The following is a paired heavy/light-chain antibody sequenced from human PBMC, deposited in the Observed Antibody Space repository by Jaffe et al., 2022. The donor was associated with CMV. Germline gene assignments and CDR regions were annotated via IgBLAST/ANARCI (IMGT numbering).Light chain of an antibody. Sequence: QSVLTQPPSASGTPGQRVTFSCSGSSSNIGGNTVNWYQQLPGTAPKLLIYANNQRPSGVPDRFSGSKSGTSASLAISGLQSEDEADYYCAAWDDSLHGVLFGGGTKLTVL. CDR1: SSNIGGNT. CDR3: AAWDDSLHGVL. CDR2: ANN. V-gene: IGLV1-44*01. J-gene: IGLJ2*01.
Heavy chain of an antibody. CDR2: ISNTGNTI. V-gene: IGHV3-11*01. Sequence: QVQLVESGGGLVKPGGSLRLSCAASGFTFSDHYMSWVRQAPGKGLEWVGYISNTGNTIYYADSVKARFTISRDNAESSLHLQMKSLRAEDTAVYYCARVWRSGWPLDSWGPGTLVTVSS. D-gene: IGHD6-19*01. CDR1: GFTFSDHY. CDR3: ARVWRSGWPLDS. J-gene: IGHJ4*02.